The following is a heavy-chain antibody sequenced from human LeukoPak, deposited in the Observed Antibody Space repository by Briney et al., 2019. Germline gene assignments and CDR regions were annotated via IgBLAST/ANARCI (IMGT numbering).Heavy chain of an antibody. D-gene: IGHD6-19*01. Sequence: ASVKVSCKASGYTFTSYAIHWVRQAPGQRLEWMGWINAGNGNTKYSQKFQGRVTITRDTSASTAYMELSSLRSEDTAVYYCARDPEYSSGWSPFDYWGQGTLVTVSS. V-gene: IGHV1-3*01. J-gene: IGHJ4*02. CDR1: GYTFTSYA. CDR2: INAGNGNT. CDR3: ARDPEYSSGWSPFDY.